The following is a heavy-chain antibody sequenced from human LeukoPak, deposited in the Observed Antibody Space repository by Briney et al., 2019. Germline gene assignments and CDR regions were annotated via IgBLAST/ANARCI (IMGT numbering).Heavy chain of an antibody. CDR3: VKIEPLLQWRN. CDR2: IQYDGSNK. V-gene: IGHV3-30*02. CDR1: GFIFSSYG. D-gene: IGHD6-19*01. Sequence: PGGSLRLSCAASGFIFSSYGMHWVRQAPGKGLEWVAFIQYDGSNKYYADSVKGRFTISRDNSRNTLYLQMNSLRAEDTAVYYCVKIEPLLQWRNWGQGTLVTVSS. J-gene: IGHJ4*02.